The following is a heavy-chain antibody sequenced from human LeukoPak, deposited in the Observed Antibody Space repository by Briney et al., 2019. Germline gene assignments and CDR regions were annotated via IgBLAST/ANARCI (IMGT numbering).Heavy chain of an antibody. CDR1: GYTFTGHF. Sequence: GASVTASCRASGYTFTGHFLHWVRQAPGQGLEWMAWIDPNNGDTHYAQNFQGRITVTRDTSISTVYMELSRLTSDDTAVYYCAREYSASEHWGQGTLVTVSS. D-gene: IGHD4-11*01. CDR3: AREYSASEH. J-gene: IGHJ1*01. V-gene: IGHV1-2*02. CDR2: IDPNNGDT.